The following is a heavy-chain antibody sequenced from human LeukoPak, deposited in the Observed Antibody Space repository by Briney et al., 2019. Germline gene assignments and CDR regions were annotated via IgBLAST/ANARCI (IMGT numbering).Heavy chain of an antibody. V-gene: IGHV3-74*01. CDR1: GFIFTPYA. D-gene: IGHD2-2*01. J-gene: IGHJ4*02. Sequence: GGSLRLSCSASGFIFTPYAMHWVRQAPGKGLVWVSHVNSDGSWTTYADSVKGRFTISKDNAKNTVYLQMNNLRAEDTAVYYCVSFYETYWGRGTLVTVSS. CDR3: VSFYETY. CDR2: VNSDGSWT.